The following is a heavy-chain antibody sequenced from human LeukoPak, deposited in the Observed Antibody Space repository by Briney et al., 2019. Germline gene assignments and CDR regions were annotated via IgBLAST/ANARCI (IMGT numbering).Heavy chain of an antibody. CDR1: GGSISSHY. D-gene: IGHD3-9*01. Sequence: SETLSLTCTVSGGSISSHYWSWIWQPPGKGLEWIGYIYYSGSTNYNPSLKSRVTISVDTSKNQFSLKLSSVTAADTAVYYCARVGNFDWLLSSGWFDPWGQGTLVTVSS. CDR2: IYYSGST. J-gene: IGHJ5*02. V-gene: IGHV4-59*11. CDR3: ARVGNFDWLLSSGWFDP.